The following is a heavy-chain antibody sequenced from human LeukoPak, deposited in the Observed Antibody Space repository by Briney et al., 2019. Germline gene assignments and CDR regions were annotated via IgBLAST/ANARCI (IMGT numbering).Heavy chain of an antibody. CDR3: ARGPTMIGGAGKGYFDD. CDR1: GFTFSSYS. V-gene: IGHV3-21*01. J-gene: IGHJ4*02. CDR2: ISSGSSFI. Sequence: GGSLRLSCAASGFTFSSYSMHWVRQAPGKGLEWVSSISSGSSFIFYSDAVKGRFTISRDNAENSLYLQVNSLRAEDTAVYYCARGPTMIGGAGKGYFDDWGQETLVTVSS. D-gene: IGHD6-13*01.